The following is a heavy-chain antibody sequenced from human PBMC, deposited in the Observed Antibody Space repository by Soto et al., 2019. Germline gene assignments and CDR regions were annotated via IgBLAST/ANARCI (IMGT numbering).Heavy chain of an antibody. CDR2: IVVGSGNT. J-gene: IGHJ4*02. Sequence: QMQLVQSGPEVKKPGTSVKVSCKASTFTFTSSAVQWVRQARGQRLVWIGWIVVGSGNTKYAQNFQVRVTITSDMSSGTAYLELSSLRSEDTAVYYCATHRERATSYFDYWGQGTLLTVSS. CDR1: TFTFTSSA. CDR3: ATHRERATSYFDY. D-gene: IGHD1-26*01. V-gene: IGHV1-58*01.